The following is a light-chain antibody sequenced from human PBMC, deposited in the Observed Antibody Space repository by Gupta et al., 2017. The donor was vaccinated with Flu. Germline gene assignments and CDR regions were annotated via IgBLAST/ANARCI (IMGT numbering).Light chain of an antibody. CDR1: QSISSY. Sequence: EIVLTQSPVTLSLSPGERATLSCRASQSISSYLAWYQQKPDQAPRLLIYDASRRATGIPARFSGSGSGTDFTLTISSLEPEDFAVYYCQQRSNWPRTFGQGTKVDIK. J-gene: IGKJ1*01. V-gene: IGKV3-11*01. CDR2: DAS. CDR3: QQRSNWPRT.